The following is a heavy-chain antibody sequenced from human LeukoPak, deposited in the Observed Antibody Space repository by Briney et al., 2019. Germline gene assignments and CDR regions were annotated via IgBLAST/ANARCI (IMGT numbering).Heavy chain of an antibody. Sequence: GGSLRLSCAASGFTFSSYWMHWVRQAPGKGLVWVSRINSDGSSTSYADSVKGRFTISRDNAKNTLYLQMSSLRAEDTAVYYCVRGYYYGSGSYYPGAYYYGMDVWGKGTTVTVSS. V-gene: IGHV3-74*01. CDR3: VRGYYYGSGSYYPGAYYYGMDV. J-gene: IGHJ6*04. CDR2: INSDGSST. CDR1: GFTFSSYW. D-gene: IGHD3-10*01.